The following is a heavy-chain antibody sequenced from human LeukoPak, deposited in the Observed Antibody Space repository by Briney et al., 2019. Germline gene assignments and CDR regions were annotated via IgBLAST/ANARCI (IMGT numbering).Heavy chain of an antibody. Sequence: GGSLRLSCVTSGFTFSSYAMNWVRQAPGKGLEWVSGISASGGSTYYAASVKGRFTISRDGSSSTLHLQMNNPRAEDTAVYYCASSRGGINQFDYWGQGSLVTVSS. V-gene: IGHV3-23*01. D-gene: IGHD3-10*01. CDR1: GFTFSSYA. J-gene: IGHJ4*02. CDR2: ISASGGST. CDR3: ASSRGGINQFDY.